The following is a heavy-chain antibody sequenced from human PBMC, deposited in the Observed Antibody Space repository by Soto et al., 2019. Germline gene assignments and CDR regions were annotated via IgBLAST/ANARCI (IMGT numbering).Heavy chain of an antibody. CDR3: ARHQYTLYYYYYMDV. D-gene: IGHD6-6*01. J-gene: IGHJ6*03. V-gene: IGHV5-51*01. CDR2: IYPGDSDT. CDR1: GYSFTSYW. Sequence: GESLKISCKGSGYSFTSYWIGWVRQMPGKGLEWMGIIYPGDSDTRYSPSFQGQVTISADKSTSTAYLQWSSLKASDTAMYYCARHQYTLYYYYYMDVWGKGTTVTVSS.